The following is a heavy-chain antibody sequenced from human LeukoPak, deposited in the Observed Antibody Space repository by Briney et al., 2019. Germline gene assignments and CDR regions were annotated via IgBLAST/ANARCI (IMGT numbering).Heavy chain of an antibody. CDR1: GFTFSSYG. D-gene: IGHD5-24*01. CDR3: ARAPTGWLQSGGGY. J-gene: IGHJ4*02. V-gene: IGHV3-30*02. Sequence: GGSLRLSCAASGFTFSSYGMHWVRQAPGKGLEWVAFIRYDGSNKYYADSVKGRFTISRDNAKNTLYLQMNSLRAEDTAVYYCARAPTGWLQSGGGYWGQGTLVTVSS. CDR2: IRYDGSNK.